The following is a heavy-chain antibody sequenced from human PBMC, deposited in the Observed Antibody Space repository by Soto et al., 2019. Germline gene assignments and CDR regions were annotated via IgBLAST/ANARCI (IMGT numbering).Heavy chain of an antibody. V-gene: IGHV1-69*12. CDR2: IIPIFGTA. D-gene: IGHD3-22*01. CDR3: ARGDDSRGYYA. J-gene: IGHJ4*02. CDR1: GGTFSSYA. Sequence: VQLVQSGAEVKKPGSSVKVSCKASGGTFSSYAISWVRQAPGQGLEWMGGIIPIFGTANYAQKIQGRVTISADQYTSTGYKELTSLRSEDTAVYYCARGDDSRGYYAWGQGSLVTVSA.